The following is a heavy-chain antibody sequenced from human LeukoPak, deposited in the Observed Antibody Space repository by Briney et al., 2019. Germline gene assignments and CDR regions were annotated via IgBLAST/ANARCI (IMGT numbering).Heavy chain of an antibody. D-gene: IGHD6-19*01. CDR2: ISDDGTNK. J-gene: IGHJ4*02. Sequence: GGSLRLSCAASGFTFSSYAMHWVRQAPGKGLEWVAVISDDGTNKNYAEYVKGRFTISSDHSKNPVFLQMNRLGAEDTAGSYCARRYITGWHFDYWGQGTLVTVSS. CDR1: GFTFSSYA. V-gene: IGHV3-30-3*01. CDR3: ARRYITGWHFDY.